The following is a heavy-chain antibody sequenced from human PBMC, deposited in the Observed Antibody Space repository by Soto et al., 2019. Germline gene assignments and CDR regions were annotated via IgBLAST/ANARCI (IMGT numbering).Heavy chain of an antibody. Sequence: SATLSLTCTVSGGSIGSGDYYWSWIRQPPGKGLEWIGFIYHGGSTYYNPSLNSRVTLSIDMTNNHVSLILNSVTAADTAVYYCARVGPWVPYYYDSSPYTFENWFDPWGQGTLVTVSS. CDR3: ARVGPWVPYYYDSSPYTFENWFDP. CDR2: IYHGGST. J-gene: IGHJ5*02. V-gene: IGHV4-30-4*01. CDR1: GGSIGSGDYY. D-gene: IGHD3-22*01.